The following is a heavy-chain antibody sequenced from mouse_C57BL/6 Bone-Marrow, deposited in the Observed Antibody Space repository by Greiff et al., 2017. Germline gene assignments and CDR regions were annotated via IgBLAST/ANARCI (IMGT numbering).Heavy chain of an antibody. CDR1: GYTFTSYW. D-gene: IGHD1-1*01. CDR2: IDPSGSYT. Sequence: VQLQQPGAELVKPGASVKLSCKASGYTFTSYWMQWVQQRPGQGLEWIGEIDPSGSYTNYNQKFKGKATLTVDTSSSTAYMQLSSLTSEDSAVYYCARSPYDYGSSWFAYWGQGTLVTVSA. V-gene: IGHV1-50*01. CDR3: ARSPYDYGSSWFAY. J-gene: IGHJ3*01.